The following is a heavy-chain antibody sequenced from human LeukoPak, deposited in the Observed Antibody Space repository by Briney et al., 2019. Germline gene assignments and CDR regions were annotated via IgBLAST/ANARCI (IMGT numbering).Heavy chain of an antibody. J-gene: IGHJ5*02. Sequence: ATVNVSCMASGGTLSSHAMSLVRQAPGPRREWMGRIIPNFGIANYAQKFQGRVTITADKSTSTAYMELSSLRSEDTAVYYCARGWTNGAYCGGDCGSHWFDPWGQGTLVTVSS. CDR3: ARGWTNGAYCGGDCGSHWFDP. CDR2: IIPNFGIA. D-gene: IGHD2-21*02. V-gene: IGHV1-69*04. CDR1: GGTLSSHA.